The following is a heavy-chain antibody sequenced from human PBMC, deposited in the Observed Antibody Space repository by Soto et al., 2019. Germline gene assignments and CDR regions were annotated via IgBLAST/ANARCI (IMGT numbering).Heavy chain of an antibody. Sequence: AASVKVSCKASGYTFTSYGISWVRQAPGQGLEWMGWISAYNGNTNYAQKLQGRVTMTTDTSTSTAYMELRSLRSDDTAVYYCARVNSIVGATKNFDYWGQGTLVTVSS. V-gene: IGHV1-18*04. D-gene: IGHD1-26*01. J-gene: IGHJ4*02. CDR3: ARVNSIVGATKNFDY. CDR1: GYTFTSYG. CDR2: ISAYNGNT.